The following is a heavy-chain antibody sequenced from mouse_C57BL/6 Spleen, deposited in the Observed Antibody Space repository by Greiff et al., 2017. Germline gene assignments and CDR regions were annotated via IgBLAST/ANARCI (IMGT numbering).Heavy chain of an antibody. CDR2: IDPANGNT. CDR1: GFNINNTS. J-gene: IGHJ4*01. CDR3: ASMGREAMDD. Sequence: VQLLQSVAELVRPGASVKFSCTASGFNINNTSMSWVQQTPEQGLEWIGRIDPANGNTKYAPKFQGKATITADTASNTDYLQLRSLASEDTASECCASMGREAMDDWGKGTSVTVSS. D-gene: IGHD4-1*01. V-gene: IGHV14-3*01.